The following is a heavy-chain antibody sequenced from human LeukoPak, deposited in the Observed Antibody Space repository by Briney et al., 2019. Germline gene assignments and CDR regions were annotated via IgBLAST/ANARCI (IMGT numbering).Heavy chain of an antibody. J-gene: IGHJ6*03. CDR2: ISGSGGST. CDR3: AKVGVPAAYYYYYYMDV. D-gene: IGHD2-2*01. V-gene: IGHV3-23*01. Sequence: GGSLRLSCAASGFTFSSYAMHWVRQAPGKGLEWVSAISGSGGSTYYADSVKGRFTISRDNSKNTLYLQMNSLRAEDTAVYYCAKVGVPAAYYYYYYMDVWGKGTTVTISS. CDR1: GFTFSSYA.